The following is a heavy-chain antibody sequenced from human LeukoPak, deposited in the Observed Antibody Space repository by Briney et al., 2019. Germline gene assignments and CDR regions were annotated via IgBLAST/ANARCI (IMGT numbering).Heavy chain of an antibody. CDR1: GGSISSSNW. CDR2: IYYSGST. Sequence: SETLSLTCAVSGGSISSSNWWSWVRQPPGKGLEWIGYIYYSGSTNYNPSLKSRVTISVDTSKNQFSLKLSSVTAADTAVYYCARGGTTGTTHWFDPWGQGTLVTVSS. J-gene: IGHJ5*02. CDR3: ARGGTTGTTHWFDP. D-gene: IGHD1-1*01. V-gene: IGHV4-4*02.